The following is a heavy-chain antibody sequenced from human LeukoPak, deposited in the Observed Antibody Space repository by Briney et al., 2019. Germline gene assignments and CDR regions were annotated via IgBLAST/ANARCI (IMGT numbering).Heavy chain of an antibody. Sequence: GASVKVSCKASGYTFTGYYMHWVRQAPGQGLEWMGWINPNSGGTNYAQKFQGRVTMTRDTSISTAYMELSRLRSDDTAVYYCARPVGAEYSSSWYHIGYYYYGMDVWGQGTTVTVSS. J-gene: IGHJ6*02. CDR2: INPNSGGT. CDR3: ARPVGAEYSSSWYHIGYYYYGMDV. CDR1: GYTFTGYY. D-gene: IGHD6-13*01. V-gene: IGHV1-2*02.